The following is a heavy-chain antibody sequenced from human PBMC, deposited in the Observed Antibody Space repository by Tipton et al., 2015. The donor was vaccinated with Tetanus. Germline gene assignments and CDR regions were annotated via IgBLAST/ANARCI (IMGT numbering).Heavy chain of an antibody. Sequence: SLRLSCAISGFSVSSNYLTWVRQAPGKGLEWVSGIHTGGNTYYADSVKGRFTVSRDNSKNTFHLQMNSLRAEDTAVYYCTRLWAAALDYWGQGTLVTVSS. CDR2: IHTGGNT. CDR1: GFSVSSNY. V-gene: IGHV3-53*01. J-gene: IGHJ4*02. D-gene: IGHD3-10*01. CDR3: TRLWAAALDY.